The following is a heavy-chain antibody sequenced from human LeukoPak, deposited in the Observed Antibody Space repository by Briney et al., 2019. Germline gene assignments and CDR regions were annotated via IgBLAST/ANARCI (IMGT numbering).Heavy chain of an antibody. CDR2: IIPILGIA. V-gene: IGHV1-69*04. CDR1: GGTFSSYA. CDR3: ARRYSNGAFDY. D-gene: IGHD4-11*01. J-gene: IGHJ4*02. Sequence: SVKVSCKASGGTFSSYAISWVRLAPGQGLEWMGRIIPILGIANYAQKFQGRVTIAADKSTSTAYMELSSLRSEDTAVYYCARRYSNGAFDYWGQGTLVTVSS.